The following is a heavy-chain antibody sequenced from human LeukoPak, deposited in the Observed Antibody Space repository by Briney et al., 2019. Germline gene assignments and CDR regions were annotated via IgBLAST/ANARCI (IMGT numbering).Heavy chain of an antibody. J-gene: IGHJ4*02. Sequence: ASVKVSCKASDYTFTSYGISWVRQAPGQGLEWMGWINAYNGNTNYAQKLQGRVTMTTDTSTRTAYMELRSLRSDDTAVYYCARSSSVTIPGYYFDYWGQGTLVTVSS. D-gene: IGHD2-21*01. CDR3: ARSSSVTIPGYYFDY. CDR2: INAYNGNT. V-gene: IGHV1-18*01. CDR1: DYTFTSYG.